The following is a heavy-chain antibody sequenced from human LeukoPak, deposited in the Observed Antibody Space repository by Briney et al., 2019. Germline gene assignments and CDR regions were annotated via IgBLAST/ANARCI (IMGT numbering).Heavy chain of an antibody. D-gene: IGHD3-16*01. J-gene: IGHJ6*04. CDR1: GGSISGYY. V-gene: IGHV4-4*09. Sequence: SETLSLTCSVSGGSISGYYWSWIRQPPGQTLEWIGYIYNSGSTNYNPSLQSRVTMSVDTSMNQFSLRLSSVTAADTAVYYCARFTYTTRPSDVWGRGTTVTVSS. CDR2: IYNSGST. CDR3: ARFTYTTRPSDV.